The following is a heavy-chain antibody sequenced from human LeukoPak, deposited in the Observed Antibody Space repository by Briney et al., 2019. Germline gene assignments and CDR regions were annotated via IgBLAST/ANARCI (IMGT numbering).Heavy chain of an antibody. CDR2: IKQDGSEK. Sequence: GGSLRLSCAGSGFTFSSYGMHWVRQAPGKGLEWVANIKQDGSEKYYVDSVKGRFTISRDNAKNSLYLQMNSLRAEDTAVYYCARGTIAAAGYYYFDYWGQGTQVTVSS. CDR1: GFTFSSYG. J-gene: IGHJ4*02. D-gene: IGHD6-13*01. CDR3: ARGTIAAAGYYYFDY. V-gene: IGHV3-7*04.